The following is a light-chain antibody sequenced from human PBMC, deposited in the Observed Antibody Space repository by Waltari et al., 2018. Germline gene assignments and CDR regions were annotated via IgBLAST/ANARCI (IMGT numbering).Light chain of an antibody. CDR2: MAS. V-gene: IGKV1-5*03. CDR3: QQYSSFST. Sequence: DIQMTQSPSPLSASVGDRVTISCRASQSVGTWLAWYQQKPGKAPKLLIYMASSLESGVPSRFSGSGSGTEFTLTISGLQPDDFATYFCQQYSSFSTFGQGTKV. CDR1: QSVGTW. J-gene: IGKJ2*01.